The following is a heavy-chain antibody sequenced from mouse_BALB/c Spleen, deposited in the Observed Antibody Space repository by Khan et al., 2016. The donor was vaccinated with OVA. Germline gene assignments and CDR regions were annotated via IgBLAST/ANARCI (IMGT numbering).Heavy chain of an antibody. J-gene: IGHJ3*01. V-gene: IGHV1S136*01. Sequence: VQLQQSGPELVKPGASVKMSCKASGYTFTSYVMHWVKQKPGQGLEWIGYIYPNNDGPEYNEKFKGKATLTSDKSSSTAYMELSSLDSTDSAVYYCERVGYYGKGFAYWGQGTLVTVSA. CDR1: GYTFTSYV. CDR3: ERVGYYGKGFAY. D-gene: IGHD2-1*01. CDR2: IYPNNDGP.